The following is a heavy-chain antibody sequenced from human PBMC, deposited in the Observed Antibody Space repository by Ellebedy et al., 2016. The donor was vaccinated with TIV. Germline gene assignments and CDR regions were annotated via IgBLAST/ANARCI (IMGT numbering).Heavy chain of an antibody. CDR3: ARDRGITGTTWGYYFDY. D-gene: IGHD1-7*01. J-gene: IGHJ4*02. CDR1: GYTFTSYY. V-gene: IGHV1-46*01. CDR2: INPSSGGT. Sequence: ASVKVSCKASGYTFTSYYMHWVRQAPGQGLEWMGIINPSSGGTSYAQKFQGRVTMTRDTSTSTVYMELSSLRSEDTAVYYCARDRGITGTTWGYYFDYWGQGTLVTVSS.